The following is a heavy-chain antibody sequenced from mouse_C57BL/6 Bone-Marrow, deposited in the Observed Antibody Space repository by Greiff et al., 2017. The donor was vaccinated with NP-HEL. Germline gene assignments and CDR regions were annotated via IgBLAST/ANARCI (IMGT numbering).Heavy chain of an antibody. Sequence: VQLQQPGAELVKPGASVKMSCKASGYTFTSYWITWVKQRPGQGLEWIGDIYPGSGSTNYNEKFKSKATLTVDTSSSTAYIQLSSLTSEDSAVYYCARDETLDAQATFFLYYYAMDYWGQGTSVTVSS. CDR2: IYPGSGST. CDR3: ARDETLDAQATFFLYYYAMDY. J-gene: IGHJ4*01. CDR1: GYTFTSYW. V-gene: IGHV1-55*01. D-gene: IGHD3-2*02.